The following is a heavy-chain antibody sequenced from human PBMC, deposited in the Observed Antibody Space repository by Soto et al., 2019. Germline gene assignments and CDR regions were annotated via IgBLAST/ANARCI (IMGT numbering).Heavy chain of an antibody. V-gene: IGHV3-53*04. Sequence: EVQLVESGGGLVQPGGSLRLSCAAPGFTVSPNYMGWVRQAPGQGLECLSVIDSYGTTYYADSVKGRFPISRHNSKNTLYLQMDSLRAEDTAVYYCARVRTQGWGQGTMVTVSS. J-gene: IGHJ3*01. CDR3: ARVRTQG. D-gene: IGHD1-1*01. CDR1: GFTVSPNY. CDR2: IDSYGTT.